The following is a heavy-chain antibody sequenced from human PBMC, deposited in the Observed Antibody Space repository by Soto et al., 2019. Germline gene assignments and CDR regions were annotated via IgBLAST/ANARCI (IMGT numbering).Heavy chain of an antibody. D-gene: IGHD2-21*02. V-gene: IGHV4-39*01. CDR3: ARQRTSVVTQAYFDV. CDR2: IYYTGGT. CDR1: GGSITTGYF. Sequence: PSETLSLTCTVSGGSITTGYFWGWIRQPPGKGLEWIGHIYYTGGTYYNPSLKSRVTISVDRSKSQFSLKLSSVTAADTAVYFCARQRTSVVTQAYFDVWGPGSLVTVSS. J-gene: IGHJ4*02.